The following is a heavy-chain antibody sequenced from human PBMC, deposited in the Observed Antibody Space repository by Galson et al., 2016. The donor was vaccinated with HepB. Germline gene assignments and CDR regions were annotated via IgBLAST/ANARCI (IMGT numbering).Heavy chain of an antibody. CDR3: AKNDFWSGYPPYFYYGMDV. Sequence: SLRLSCAASGFTVSNNYMSWVRQAPGKGLEWVSAMSGSADRTSYAVSVEGRFTISRDNSRNTLYLEMHSLRAEDTALYYCAKNDFWSGYPPYFYYGMDVWGQGTPVTVPS. D-gene: IGHD3-3*01. CDR1: GFTVSNNY. CDR2: MSGSADRT. V-gene: IGHV3-23*01. J-gene: IGHJ6*02.